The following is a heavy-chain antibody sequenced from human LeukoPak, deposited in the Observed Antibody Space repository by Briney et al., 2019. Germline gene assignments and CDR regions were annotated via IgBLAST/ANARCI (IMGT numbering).Heavy chain of an antibody. CDR1: GGSFSGYY. CDR2: INHTGST. CDR3: ARESRTTESY. V-gene: IGHV4-34*01. D-gene: IGHD4-11*01. J-gene: IGHJ4*02. Sequence: SETLSLTCAVYGGSFSGYYWNWIRQPPGKGLEWIGEINHTGSTNYNPSLKSRVTISLDTSKNQFSLKVSSVTAADTAVYYCARESRTTESYWGQGTLVTVSS.